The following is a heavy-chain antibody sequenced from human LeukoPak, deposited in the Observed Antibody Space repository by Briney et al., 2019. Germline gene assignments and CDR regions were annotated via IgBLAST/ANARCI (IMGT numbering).Heavy chain of an antibody. CDR2: IYGGGAT. CDR1: GFTVSSNY. CDR3: ARRRYSSSWYGTDY. J-gene: IGHJ4*02. Sequence: GGSLRLSCAASGFTVSSNYMSWVRQAPGKGLEWVSIIYGGGATYYADSVKGRFTISRDNSKNTLYLQMDSLRAEDTAVYYCARRRYSSSWYGTDYWGLGTQVTVSS. D-gene: IGHD6-13*01. V-gene: IGHV3-66*04.